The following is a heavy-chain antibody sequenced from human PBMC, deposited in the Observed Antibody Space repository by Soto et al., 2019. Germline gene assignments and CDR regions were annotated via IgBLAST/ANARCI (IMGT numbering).Heavy chain of an antibody. CDR2: ISSSSSYT. J-gene: IGHJ6*02. V-gene: IGHV3-11*06. CDR3: ASSAAAGNYYYGMDV. Sequence: GGSLRLSCAASGFTFSDYYMSWIRQAPGKGLEWVSYISSSSSYTNYADSVKGRFTISRDNAKNSLYLQMNSLRAEDTSVYYCASSAAAGNYYYGMDVWGQGTTVTVSS. CDR1: GFTFSDYY. D-gene: IGHD6-13*01.